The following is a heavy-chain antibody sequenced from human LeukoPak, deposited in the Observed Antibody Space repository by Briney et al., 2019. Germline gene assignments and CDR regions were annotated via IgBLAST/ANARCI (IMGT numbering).Heavy chain of an antibody. V-gene: IGHV4-4*07. J-gene: IGHJ3*02. CDR1: DGSISTYY. CDR2: MYTTGGT. CDR3: GRDGGRTSSDAVEI. Sequence: SETLSLSCSVSDGSISTYYWSWIRQPAGKGLEWIGRMYTTGGTNYNPSLKSRVTMSVDTSKNQFSLNLTSVTAADTAVYYCGRDGGRTSSDAVEIWGQGTMVVVSS. D-gene: IGHD2-2*01.